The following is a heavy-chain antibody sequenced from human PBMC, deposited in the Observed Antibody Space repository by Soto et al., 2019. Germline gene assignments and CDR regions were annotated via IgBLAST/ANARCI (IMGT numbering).Heavy chain of an antibody. J-gene: IGHJ4*02. CDR1: GFTCDDYT. Sequence: PGGSLRLSCAASGFTCDDYTMHWVRQAPGKGLEWVSLISWDGGSTYYADSVKGRFTISRDNSKNSLYLQMNSLRTEDTALYYCVRGWSVGPFDYWGQGTLVTVSS. CDR3: VRGWSVGPFDY. V-gene: IGHV3-43*01. CDR2: ISWDGGST. D-gene: IGHD6-19*01.